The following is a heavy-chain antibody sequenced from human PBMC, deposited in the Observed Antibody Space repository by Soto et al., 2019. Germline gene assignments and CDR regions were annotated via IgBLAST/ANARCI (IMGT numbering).Heavy chain of an antibody. Sequence: XGSLRLSCAAAGFAFSSYGMHWVRQAPGKGLDWVAVIWYDGSNKYYADSVKGRFTISRDNSKNTLYLQMNSLRAEDTAVYYCARDRFETYYYDSSGYCFDYWGQGTLVTVSS. V-gene: IGHV3-33*01. J-gene: IGHJ4*02. CDR3: ARDRFETYYYDSSGYCFDY. D-gene: IGHD3-22*01. CDR2: IWYDGSNK. CDR1: GFAFSSYG.